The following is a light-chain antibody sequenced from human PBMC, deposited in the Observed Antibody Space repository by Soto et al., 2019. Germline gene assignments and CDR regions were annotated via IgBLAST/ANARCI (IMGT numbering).Light chain of an antibody. Sequence: DIQMTQSPSTLSASVGDRVTITCRASQSISSWLAWYQQKPGKAPKLLIYDASNLESGVPSRFSGSGFGTEFTLTISSLQPDDFATYYCQQYNSYPWTFGQGTKWIS. CDR3: QQYNSYPWT. CDR2: DAS. CDR1: QSISSW. V-gene: IGKV1-5*01. J-gene: IGKJ1*01.